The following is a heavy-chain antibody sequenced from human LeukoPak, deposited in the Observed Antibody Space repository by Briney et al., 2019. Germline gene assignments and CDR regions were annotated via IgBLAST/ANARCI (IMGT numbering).Heavy chain of an antibody. Sequence: PSETLSLICAVSGGPFSGYFWSWIRHSSGKGLVWLGEIQTSGTTDYTPSLNSRVTISEDTSKNQFYLNLSSVTAADTAVYYCARRHNYNLGRFPFDFWGQGTLVTVSS. CDR3: ARRHNYNLGRFPFDF. V-gene: IGHV4-34*01. CDR2: IQTSGTT. D-gene: IGHD3-16*01. CDR1: GGPFSGYF. J-gene: IGHJ4*02.